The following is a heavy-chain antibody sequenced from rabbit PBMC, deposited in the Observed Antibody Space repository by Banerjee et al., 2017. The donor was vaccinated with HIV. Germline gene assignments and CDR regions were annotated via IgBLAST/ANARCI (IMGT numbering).Heavy chain of an antibody. Sequence: QEQLVESGGGLVKPGASLTLTCTASGFSFSSSYWICWARQAPGKGLEWIAYIYPDYGSTDYASWVNGRFTISLDNAQNTVFLQMTSLTAADTATYFCAITSGWGRKYFNLWGQGTLVTVS. CDR1: GFSFSSSYW. J-gene: IGHJ4*01. D-gene: IGHD4-1*01. CDR2: IYPDYGST. CDR3: AITSGWGRKYFNL. V-gene: IGHV1S45*01.